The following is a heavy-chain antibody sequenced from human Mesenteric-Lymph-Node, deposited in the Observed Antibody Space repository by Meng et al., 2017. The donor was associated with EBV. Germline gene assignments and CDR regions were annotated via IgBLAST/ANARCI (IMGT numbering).Heavy chain of an antibody. CDR1: EDSIRRSSYY. CDR2: MYYGGST. Sequence: QETGPWLVKPAETLSISCTVSEDSIRRSSYYWGWLRQPQGKGLEWIGSMYYGGSTYYNPSLKSRVTISIDSSKDQFALKMSSVTAADTAVYYCARGQDSSGYGYVIGGQGTLVTVSS. D-gene: IGHD3-22*01. CDR3: ARGQDSSGYGYVI. V-gene: IGHV4-39*06. J-gene: IGHJ4*02.